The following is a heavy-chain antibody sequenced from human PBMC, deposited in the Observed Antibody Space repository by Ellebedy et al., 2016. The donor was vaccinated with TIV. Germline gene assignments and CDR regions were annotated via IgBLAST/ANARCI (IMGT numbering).Heavy chain of an antibody. V-gene: IGHV3-23*01. J-gene: IGHJ6*02. CDR3: SRGQDQVLHRYYGMDV. CDR1: GFTFSSYA. D-gene: IGHD2-2*01. Sequence: GESLKISXAASGFTFSSYAMSWVRQAPGKGLEWVSAISGSGGSTYYADSVKGRFTISRDNSKNTLYLRMNTLSAEDTAIYYCSRGQDQVLHRYYGMDVWGQGTAVTVAS. CDR2: ISGSGGST.